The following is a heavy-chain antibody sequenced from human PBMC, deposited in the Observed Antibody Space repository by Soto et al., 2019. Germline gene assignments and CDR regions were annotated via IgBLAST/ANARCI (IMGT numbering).Heavy chain of an antibody. CDR2: IYHSGST. CDR1: GGSISGSNW. J-gene: IGHJ4*02. CDR3: ARHDLSYYEGSIDY. Sequence: SETLSLTCAVSGGSISGSNWWSWVRQPPGKGLEWIGEIYHSGSTNYNPSLKSRVTISVDASKNQFSLKLSSVTAADTAVYYCARHDLSYYEGSIDYWGQGTLVTVSS. V-gene: IGHV4-4*02. D-gene: IGHD1-26*01.